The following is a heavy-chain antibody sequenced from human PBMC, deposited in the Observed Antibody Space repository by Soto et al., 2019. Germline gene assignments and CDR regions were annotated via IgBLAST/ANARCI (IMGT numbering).Heavy chain of an antibody. J-gene: IGHJ6*02. CDR1: GYTFTSYS. Sequence: GASVKVSCKASGYTFTSYSMHWVRQAPGQGLEWMGIINPSGGSTSYAQKFQGRVTMTRDTSTSTVYMELSSLRSEDTAVYYCARAYSSSWYSYYYYYGMDVWGQGTTVTVSS. V-gene: IGHV1-46*01. CDR3: ARAYSSSWYSYYYYYGMDV. CDR2: INPSGGST. D-gene: IGHD6-13*01.